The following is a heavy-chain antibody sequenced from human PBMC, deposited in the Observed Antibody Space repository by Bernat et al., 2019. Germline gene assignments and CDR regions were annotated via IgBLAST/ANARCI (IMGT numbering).Heavy chain of an antibody. V-gene: IGHV1-2*06. CDR1: GYTFTGYY. J-gene: IGHJ5*02. CDR3: ARDIASYYGSGSYVGNSWFDP. D-gene: IGHD3-10*01. CDR2: INPNSGGT. Sequence: QVQLVQSGAEVKKPGVSVKVSCKASGYTFTGYYMHWVRQAPGQGLEWMGRINPNSGGTNYAQKFQGRVTMTRDTSISTAYMELSRLRSDDTAVYYCARDIASYYGSGSYVGNSWFDPWGQGTLVTVSS.